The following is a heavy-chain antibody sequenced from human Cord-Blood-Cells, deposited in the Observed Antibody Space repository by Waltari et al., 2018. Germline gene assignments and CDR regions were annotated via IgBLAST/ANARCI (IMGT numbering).Heavy chain of an antibody. J-gene: IGHJ5*02. CDR1: GGSLRSSSYY. D-gene: IGHD5-12*01. CDR3: ARLFVEMATIFFDP. V-gene: IGHV4-39*07. Sequence: QLQLQESGPGLVKPSETLSLTCTVPGGSLRSSSYYWGWLRQPPGKGLEWIGSIYYSGSTYYNPSLKSRVTISVDTSKNQFSLKLSSVTAADTAVYYCARLFVEMATIFFDPWGQGTLVTVSS. CDR2: IYYSGST.